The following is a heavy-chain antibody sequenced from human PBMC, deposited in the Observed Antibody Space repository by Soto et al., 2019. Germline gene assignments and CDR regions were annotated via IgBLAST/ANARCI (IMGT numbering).Heavy chain of an antibody. Sequence: GASVKVSCKASGYTFTSYGISWVRQAPGQGLEWMGWVSAYNGDTNYAQNFQGRVTMTTDTSTSTAYMDLRSLRSDDTATYYCARDRGYCANGVCFRYDYWGQGTLVTAPQ. V-gene: IGHV1-18*01. D-gene: IGHD2-8*01. CDR2: VSAYNGDT. J-gene: IGHJ4*02. CDR3: ARDRGYCANGVCFRYDY. CDR1: GYTFTSYG.